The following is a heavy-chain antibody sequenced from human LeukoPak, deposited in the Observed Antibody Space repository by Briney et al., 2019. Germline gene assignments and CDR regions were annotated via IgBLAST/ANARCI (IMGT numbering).Heavy chain of an antibody. CDR2: MNPNSGNT. Sequence: ASVKVSCKASDYTFTSYDINWVRQATGQGLEWMGWMNPNSGNTGYAQKFQGRVTITRNTSISTAYMELSSLRSEDTAVYYCARVYCSSTSCYEDAFDIWGQGTMVTVSS. CDR1: DYTFTSYD. CDR3: ARVYCSSTSCYEDAFDI. V-gene: IGHV1-8*03. D-gene: IGHD2-2*01. J-gene: IGHJ3*02.